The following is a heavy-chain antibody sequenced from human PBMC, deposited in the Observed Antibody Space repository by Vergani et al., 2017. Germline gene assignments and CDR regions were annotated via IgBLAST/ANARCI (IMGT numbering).Heavy chain of an antibody. CDR2: IYPGDSDT. V-gene: IGHV5-51*03. D-gene: IGHD6-13*01. CDR3: ARLGPSGSSWVDGDY. CDR1: GYSFTSYW. Sequence: EVQLVESGGGVVRPGESLKISCKGSGYSFTSYWIGWVRQMPGKGLEWMGIIYPGDSDTRYSPSFQGQVTISADNSISTAYLQWSSLKASDTAMYYCARLGPSGSSWVDGDYWGQGTLVTVSS. J-gene: IGHJ4*02.